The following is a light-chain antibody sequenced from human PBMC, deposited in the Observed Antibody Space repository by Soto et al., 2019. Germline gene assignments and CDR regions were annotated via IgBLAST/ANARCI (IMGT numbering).Light chain of an antibody. CDR1: ENIIQY. CDR3: QHSYTAPWT. V-gene: IGKV1-39*01. CDR2: GAS. J-gene: IGKJ1*01. Sequence: DIQMTQSPSSLSASLGDRVTITCRASENIIQYLNWYQQKPGKVPRLLVYGASRLETGVPSRFSASGVGTEFTLTIRGLQSEDFATYYCQHSYTAPWTFGQGTKV.